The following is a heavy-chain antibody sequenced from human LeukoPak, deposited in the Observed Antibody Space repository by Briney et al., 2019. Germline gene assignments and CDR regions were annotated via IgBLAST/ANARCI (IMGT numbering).Heavy chain of an antibody. V-gene: IGHV1-2*02. Sequence: ASVKVSCKASGYTFTGYYMHWVRQAPGQGLEWMGWINPNSGGTNYAQKFQGRVTMTRDTSISTAYMELSRLRSDDTAVYYCAREEYSGYDSGSDYWGQGTLVTVSS. J-gene: IGHJ4*02. D-gene: IGHD5-12*01. CDR2: INPNSGGT. CDR1: GYTFTGYY. CDR3: AREEYSGYDSGSDY.